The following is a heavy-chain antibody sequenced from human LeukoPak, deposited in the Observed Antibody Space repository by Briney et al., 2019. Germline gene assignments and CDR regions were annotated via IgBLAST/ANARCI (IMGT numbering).Heavy chain of an antibody. Sequence: GESLKISRKSFEYSLTSYWIGWVRQMPGKGPEGMGIIHPGDSNIRYSPSFQGQITISADKSISTAYLQWSRLKASDTAMYYCARQTPNQYGMDVWGTGTTVTVSS. V-gene: IGHV5-51*01. D-gene: IGHD2-15*01. CDR1: EYSLTSYW. CDR2: IHPGDSNI. J-gene: IGHJ6*04. CDR3: ARQTPNQYGMDV.